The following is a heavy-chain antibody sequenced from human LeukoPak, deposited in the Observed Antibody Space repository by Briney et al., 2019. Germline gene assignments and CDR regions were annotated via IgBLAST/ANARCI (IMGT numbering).Heavy chain of an antibody. CDR2: INPDGSER. Sequence: SGGSLRLSCAASGDTFRTYWMHWVRQAPGKGLEWVANINPDGSERYYVDSVTGRFTISRDNAKNSLFLQMNSLRVEDTAVYYCAGRYFDNWGQGTLVTVSS. J-gene: IGHJ4*02. CDR1: GDTFRTYW. CDR3: AGRYFDN. V-gene: IGHV3-7*03.